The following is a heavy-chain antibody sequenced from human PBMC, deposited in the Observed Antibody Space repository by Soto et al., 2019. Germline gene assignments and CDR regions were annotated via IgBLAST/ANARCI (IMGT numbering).Heavy chain of an antibody. CDR2: IYYSGST. V-gene: IGHV4-39*01. CDR3: ARLQGHSSSSRHPWFDP. D-gene: IGHD6-6*01. Sequence: NPSETLSLTCTVSGGSISSSSYYWGWIRQPPGKGLEWIGSIYYSGSTYYNPSLKSRVTISVDTSKNQFSLKLSSVTAADTAVYYCARLQGHSSSSRHPWFDPWGQGTLVTVSS. J-gene: IGHJ5*02. CDR1: GGSISSSSYY.